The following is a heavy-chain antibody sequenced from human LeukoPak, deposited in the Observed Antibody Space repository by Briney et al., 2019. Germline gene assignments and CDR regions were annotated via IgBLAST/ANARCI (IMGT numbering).Heavy chain of an antibody. J-gene: IGHJ4*02. V-gene: IGHV3-74*01. Sequence: GGSLRLSCVGSGFTFCRYWMHWVRQAPGKGLVWVARINPVGTSTIYADSVKGRFTISRDNVKNTLYLQMSSLRAEDTAVYYCARDASPTTVRSYWGQGTLVAVSP. D-gene: IGHD2-15*01. CDR2: INPVGTST. CDR1: GFTFCRYW. CDR3: ARDASPTTVRSY.